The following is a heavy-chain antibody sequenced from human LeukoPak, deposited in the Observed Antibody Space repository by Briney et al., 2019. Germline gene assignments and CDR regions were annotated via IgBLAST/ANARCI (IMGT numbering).Heavy chain of an antibody. CDR2: IYHSGTI. CDR1: GGSISGYY. CDR3: ARDRDYFEH. V-gene: IGHV4-59*01. J-gene: IGHJ4*02. D-gene: IGHD5-24*01. Sequence: SETLSLTCTVSGGSISGYYWSWIRQPPGKGLEWIGFIYHSGTINYNPYLKSRVTISVDTSKNQFSLKLTSVTAADTAVYFCARDRDYFEHWGQGTLVTVSS.